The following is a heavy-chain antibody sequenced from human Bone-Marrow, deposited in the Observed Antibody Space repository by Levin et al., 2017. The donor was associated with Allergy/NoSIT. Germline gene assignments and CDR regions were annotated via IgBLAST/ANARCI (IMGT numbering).Heavy chain of an antibody. CDR1: GYSFSTYW. Sequence: KVSCKASGYSFSTYWIGWVRQTPGKGLEWMGIIYPRDSKTAYSPSFQGQVTISADNSINTAFLQWSSLKASDTAIYFCTRPDCVTTSCYGHVEYWGQGTLLTVSS. CDR2: IYPRDSKT. J-gene: IGHJ4*02. CDR3: TRPDCVTTSCYGHVEY. D-gene: IGHD2-2*01. V-gene: IGHV5-51*01.